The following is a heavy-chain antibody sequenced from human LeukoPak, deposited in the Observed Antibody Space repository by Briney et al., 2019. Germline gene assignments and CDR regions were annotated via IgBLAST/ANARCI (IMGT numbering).Heavy chain of an antibody. J-gene: IGHJ4*02. CDR1: GGSISSYY. CDR2: IDYSGNT. Sequence: SETLSLTCTVSGGSISSYYWSWIRQAPGKGLEWISNIDYSGNTIYNPALKSRVTMSVDTSKNQFSLNLTSVTAADTAVYYCAREGKLTGYFGGLGFNYWGQGILVTVSS. CDR3: AREGKLTGYFGGLGFNY. V-gene: IGHV4-59*01. D-gene: IGHD6-19*01.